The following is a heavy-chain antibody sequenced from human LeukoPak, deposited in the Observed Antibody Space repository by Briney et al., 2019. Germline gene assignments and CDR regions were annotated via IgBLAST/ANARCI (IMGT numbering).Heavy chain of an antibody. V-gene: IGHV3-48*01. CDR2: ISSSISTI. CDR3: ARGHTYYYYGMDV. J-gene: IGHJ6*02. Sequence: GGSLRLSCPTSGFTFSSYSMNWVRQAPGKGLEWVSYISSSISTIYYADSVKGRFTISRDNAKNSLYLQMNSLRAEDTAVYYCARGHTYYYYGMDVWGQGTTVTVSS. CDR1: GFTFSSYS.